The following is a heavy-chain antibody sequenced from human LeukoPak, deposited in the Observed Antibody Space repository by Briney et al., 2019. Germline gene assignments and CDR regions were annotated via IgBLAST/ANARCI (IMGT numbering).Heavy chain of an antibody. Sequence: ASVKVSCKASGYTFTNYAMNWVRQAPGQGLEWMGWINTNTGNSTYAQGFTGWFVLSLDTSVSTAYLQISSLKAGDTAVYYCARRGVFGYSHDLWGRGTPVTVSS. V-gene: IGHV7-4-1*02. CDR1: GYTFTNYA. CDR3: ARRGVFGYSHDL. D-gene: IGHD5-18*01. J-gene: IGHJ2*01. CDR2: INTNTGNS.